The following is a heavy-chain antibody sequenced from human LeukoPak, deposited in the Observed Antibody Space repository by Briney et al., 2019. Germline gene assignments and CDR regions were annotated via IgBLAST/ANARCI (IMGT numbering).Heavy chain of an antibody. CDR1: GGSISSYY. CDR2: IYYSGST. V-gene: IGHV4-59*01. D-gene: IGHD2/OR15-2a*01. J-gene: IGHJ4*02. CDR3: ARTPFRDYFDY. Sequence: KASETLSLTCSVSGGSISSYYWSWIRQPPGKGLEWIGYIYYSGSTNYNPSLKSRVTISVDTSKNQFSLKLSSVTAADTAVYYCARTPFRDYFDYWGQGTLVTVSS.